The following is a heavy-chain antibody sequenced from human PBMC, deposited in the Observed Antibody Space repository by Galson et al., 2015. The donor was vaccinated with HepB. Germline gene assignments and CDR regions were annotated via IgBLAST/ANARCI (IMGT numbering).Heavy chain of an antibody. V-gene: IGHV3-23*01. J-gene: IGHJ4*02. CDR3: AKVHIAARRGSGFDY. D-gene: IGHD6-6*01. Sequence: SLRLSCAASGFTFSSYAMSWVRQAPGKGLEWVSAISGSGGSTYYADSVKGRFTISRDNSKNTLYLQMNSLRAEDTAVYYCAKVHIAARRGSGFDYWGQGTLVTVSS. CDR1: GFTFSSYA. CDR2: ISGSGGST.